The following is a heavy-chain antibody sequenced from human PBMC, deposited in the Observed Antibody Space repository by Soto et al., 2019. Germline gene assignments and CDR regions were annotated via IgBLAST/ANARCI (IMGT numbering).Heavy chain of an antibody. J-gene: IGHJ4*02. Sequence: SGPTLVQPTQTLTLTCTFSGFSLSPSGMCVSWIRQPPGKALEWLARIDWDDDKYYSTSLKTRLTISKDTSKNQVVLTMTNMDPVDTATYYCTSLYCSGGSCSDYWGQGTLVTVSS. CDR1: GFSLSPSGMC. V-gene: IGHV2-70*11. CDR3: TSLYCSGGSCSDY. CDR2: IDWDDDK. D-gene: IGHD2-15*01.